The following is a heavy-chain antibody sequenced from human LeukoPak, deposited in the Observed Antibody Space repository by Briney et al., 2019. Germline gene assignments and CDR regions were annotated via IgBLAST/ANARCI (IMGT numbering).Heavy chain of an antibody. CDR3: ARGYMTVVPACDI. CDR2: IYYRGAT. CDR1: GGSTGAYY. Sequence: SETLSLTCTVPGGSTGAYYWSWIQQPPGKGLGWIACIYYRGATNYNPSLKSRGTISVDTSKNHVSLKLTAVSAADTAVYYCARGYMTVVPACDIWGGRTVLTVLS. D-gene: IGHD3-22*01. J-gene: IGHJ3*02. V-gene: IGHV4-59*08.